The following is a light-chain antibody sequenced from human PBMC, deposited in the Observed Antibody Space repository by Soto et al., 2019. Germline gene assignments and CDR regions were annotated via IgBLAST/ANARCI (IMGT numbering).Light chain of an antibody. V-gene: IGKV1-6*01. CDR2: GAS. J-gene: IGKJ1*01. CDR1: QAIRND. CDR3: LQDYTYPWT. Sequence: AIQMTQSPSSLSASVGDRVTITCRASQAIRNDLGWYQQKPGKVPNLLIFGASNLQAGVPVRFSASGSGTNFTLTISNLQPEDFASYYCLQDYTYPWTFGQGTKVDIK.